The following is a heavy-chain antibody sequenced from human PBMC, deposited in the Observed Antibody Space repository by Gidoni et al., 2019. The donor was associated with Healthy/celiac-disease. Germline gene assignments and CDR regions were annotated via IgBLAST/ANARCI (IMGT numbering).Heavy chain of an antibody. Sequence: QLQLVQSGAEVKKPGASLKVSCKASGYTFTSYGISWVRRATGQGLEWMGWTSAYNGNTNYAQKLQGRVTMTTDTSTSTAYMELRSRRSDDTAVYYCVSIGADDYYYMDVWGKGTTVTVSS. V-gene: IGHV1-18*01. J-gene: IGHJ6*03. CDR3: VSIGADDYYYMDV. CDR2: TSAYNGNT. CDR1: GYTFTSYG.